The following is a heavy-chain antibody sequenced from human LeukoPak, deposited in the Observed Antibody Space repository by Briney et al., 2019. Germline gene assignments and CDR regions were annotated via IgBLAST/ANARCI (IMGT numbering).Heavy chain of an antibody. CDR1: GFVFSYYS. J-gene: IGHJ5*02. D-gene: IGHD2-2*01. CDR2: ISGGTNNI. V-gene: IGHV3-21*01. CDR3: ARGEDCSSTSCYRGNWFDP. Sequence: GSLRLSCEASGFVFSYYSFHWVRQAPGKGLEWVSSISGGTNNIHYADSVKGRFTISRDNAKNSLYLQMNSLRAEDTAVYYCARGEDCSSTSCYRGNWFDPWGQGTLVTVSS.